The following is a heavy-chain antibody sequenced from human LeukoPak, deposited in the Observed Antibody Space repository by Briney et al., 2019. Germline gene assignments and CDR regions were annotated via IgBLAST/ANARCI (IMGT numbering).Heavy chain of an antibody. CDR3: AKDGSSGWYGGKYYYYYYGMDV. CDR2: ISYDGSNK. CDR1: GFTFSSYG. Sequence: GGSLRLSCAASGFTFSSYGMHWVRQAPGKGLEWVAVISYDGSNKYYADSVKGRITISRDNSKNTLYLQMNSLRAEDTAVYYCAKDGSSGWYGGKYYYYYYGMDVWGQGTTVTVSS. V-gene: IGHV3-30*18. D-gene: IGHD6-19*01. J-gene: IGHJ6*02.